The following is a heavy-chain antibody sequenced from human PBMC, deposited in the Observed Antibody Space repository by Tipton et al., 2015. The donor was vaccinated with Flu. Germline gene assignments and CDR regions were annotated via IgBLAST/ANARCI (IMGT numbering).Heavy chain of an antibody. CDR3: AKGSSTQLSRGFAY. CDR1: GFTFDDYA. D-gene: IGHD3-10*01. CDR2: ISWNSGSK. V-gene: IGHV3-9*01. Sequence: SLRLSCEVSGFTFDDYAMHWVRQAPGKGLEWVSSISWNSGSKGYADSVKGRFTISRDNVKNSLYLQMNSLRPEDAALYYCAKGSSTQLSRGFAYWGQGTLVTVSS. J-gene: IGHJ4*02.